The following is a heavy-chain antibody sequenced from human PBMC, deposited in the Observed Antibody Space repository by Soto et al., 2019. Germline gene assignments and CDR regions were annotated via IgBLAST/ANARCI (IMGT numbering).Heavy chain of an antibody. Sequence: QVQLLQSGAEVKKPGTSVRVSCRASGYTFKDYDINWVRRPPGQGLEWMGWMNLNSGNTAYARKFHDRITMTRSVSARTAFMELSSLTPEDTAVYYCARRMTWSLWCFDLWGSGTQVTVSS. CDR1: GYTFKDYD. D-gene: IGHD3-3*01. CDR3: ARRMTWSLWCFDL. V-gene: IGHV1-8*01. J-gene: IGHJ2*01. CDR2: MNLNSGNT.